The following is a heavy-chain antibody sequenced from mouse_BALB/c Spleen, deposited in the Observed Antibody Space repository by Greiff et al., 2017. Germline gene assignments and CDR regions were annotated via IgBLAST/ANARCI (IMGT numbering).Heavy chain of an antibody. CDR3: ARSRFKGWFAY. CDR1: GYAFTNYL. CDR2: INPGSGGT. J-gene: IGHJ3*01. V-gene: IGHV1-54*01. Sequence: QVQLQQSGAELVRPGTSVKVSCKASGYAFTNYLIEWVKQRPGQGLEWIGVINPGSGGTNYNEKFKGKATLTADKSSSTAYMQLSSLTSDDSAVYFCARSRFKGWFAYWGQGTLVTVSA.